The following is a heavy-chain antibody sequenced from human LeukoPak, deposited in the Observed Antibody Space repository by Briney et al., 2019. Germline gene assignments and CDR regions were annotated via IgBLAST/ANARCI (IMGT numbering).Heavy chain of an antibody. CDR1: GFTFSSYG. CDR3: ARGAPLEYCGGDCSRLLDY. D-gene: IGHD2-21*02. Sequence: GGSLRLSCVASGFTFSSYGIHWVRQAPGKGLEWVAFIWYDGSYKNYVDSVKGRFTISRDNSKNTLYLQMNSLRDEDTAVYYCARGAPLEYCGGDCSRLLDYWGQGTQVIVSS. V-gene: IGHV3-33*01. J-gene: IGHJ4*02. CDR2: IWYDGSYK.